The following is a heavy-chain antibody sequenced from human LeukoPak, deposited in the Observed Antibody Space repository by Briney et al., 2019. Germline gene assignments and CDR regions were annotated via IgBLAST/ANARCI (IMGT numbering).Heavy chain of an antibody. J-gene: IGHJ4*02. CDR1: GGSISSSSYY. V-gene: IGHV4-39*01. Sequence: SETLSLTCSVSGGSISSSSYYWGWIRQPPGQRLEWIGSIFYGGSTFYNPSLKSRVTISVDTSKNQFSLKLSSVTAADTAVYYCARLKVPEYYYDSSGYCFDYWGQGTLVTVSS. D-gene: IGHD3-22*01. CDR3: ARLKVPEYYYDSSGYCFDY. CDR2: IFYGGST.